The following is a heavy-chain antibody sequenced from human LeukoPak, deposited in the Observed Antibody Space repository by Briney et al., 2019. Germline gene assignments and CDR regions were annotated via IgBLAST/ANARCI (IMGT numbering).Heavy chain of an antibody. CDR1: GFIVSSKY. V-gene: IGHV3-53*01. J-gene: IGHJ4*02. CDR3: ARAGPIDY. CDR2: IYSGGST. Sequence: GGSLRLSCAASGFIVSSKYMSWVRQAPGKGLEWVSVIYSGGSTYYAASVEGRFTISRDNSKNTVYLQMNNLRVDDTAVYYCARAGPIDYWGQGTLGTVSS.